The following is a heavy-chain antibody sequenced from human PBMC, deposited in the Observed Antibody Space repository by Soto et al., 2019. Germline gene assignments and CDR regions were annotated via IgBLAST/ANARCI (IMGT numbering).Heavy chain of an antibody. D-gene: IGHD3-10*01. CDR2: IRSKAYGGTA. Sequence: EVQLVESGGGLVQPGRSLRLSCTVSGFSLGDYVMSWVRQAPGKGLEWVGFIRSKAYGGTAEYDTSVKGRYTISRDDSKSIAYLQMNSLKTEDTAVYYCTRNDGSGSYSALDYWGQGPLVTVSS. V-gene: IGHV3-49*04. CDR3: TRNDGSGSYSALDY. CDR1: GFSLGDYV. J-gene: IGHJ4*02.